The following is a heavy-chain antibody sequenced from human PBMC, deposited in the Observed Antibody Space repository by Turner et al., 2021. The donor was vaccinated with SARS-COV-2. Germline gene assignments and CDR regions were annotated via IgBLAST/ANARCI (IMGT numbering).Heavy chain of an antibody. J-gene: IGHJ4*02. V-gene: IGHV4-39*01. D-gene: IGHD3-10*01. CDR2: IYYSGRT. CDR3: ARQGSGSYYAVPHY. CDR1: GGSISSSYYY. Sequence: QLQLQESGPGLVKPSETLSLTCTVSGGSISSSYYYWGWIRQPPGKGLEWIGSIYYSGRTYYNPSLKSRVTISVDTSKNQFSLKLSSVTAADTAVYYCARQGSGSYYAVPHYWGQGTLVTVSS.